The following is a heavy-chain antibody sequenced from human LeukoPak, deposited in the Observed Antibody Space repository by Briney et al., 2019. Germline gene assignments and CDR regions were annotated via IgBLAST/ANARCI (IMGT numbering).Heavy chain of an antibody. CDR2: IYHNGNT. Sequence: SETLSLTCAVSGGSISSGGNSWNWIRQPPGKGLEWIGYIYHNGNTYYNPSLKSRVTISVERSKSQFSLKLSSVTAADTAVYYCARGYNVGSFDYWGQGTLVTVSS. V-gene: IGHV4-30-2*01. J-gene: IGHJ4*02. CDR1: GGSISSGGNS. D-gene: IGHD5-24*01. CDR3: ARGYNVGSFDY.